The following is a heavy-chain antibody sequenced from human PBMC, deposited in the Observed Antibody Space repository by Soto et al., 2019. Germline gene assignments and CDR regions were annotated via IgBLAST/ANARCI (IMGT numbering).Heavy chain of an antibody. CDR1: GFSFSDNL. D-gene: IGHD2-8*02. Sequence: QVQLVQSGAEVRKPGASVNISCRASGFSFSDNLINWVRQAPGQSLEWMGWINPDNRNTRYSQTFQGRVTISRHSSVSIAYVEVSDLTSEDTAVYYCARDILSVGPRANDAFDVWGQGTMVTVSS. CDR2: INPDNRNT. V-gene: IGHV1-3*01. J-gene: IGHJ3*01. CDR3: ARDILSVGPRANDAFDV.